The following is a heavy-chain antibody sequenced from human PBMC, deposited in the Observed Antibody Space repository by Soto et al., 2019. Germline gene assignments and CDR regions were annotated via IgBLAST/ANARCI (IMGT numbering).Heavy chain of an antibody. CDR2: ISSSSSTI. Sequence: GGSLRLSCAASGFTFSSYGMNWVRQAPGEGLEWVSYISSSSSTIYYADSVKGRFTISRDNAKNSLYLQMNSLRDEDTAVYYCARGGLQYYDFWSGYYSPYGTDVWGQGTTVNVSS. CDR3: ARGGLQYYDFWSGYYSPYGTDV. CDR1: GFTFSSYG. V-gene: IGHV3-48*02. D-gene: IGHD3-3*01. J-gene: IGHJ6*02.